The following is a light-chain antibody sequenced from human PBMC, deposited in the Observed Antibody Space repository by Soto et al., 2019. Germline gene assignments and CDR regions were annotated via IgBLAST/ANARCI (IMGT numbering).Light chain of an antibody. J-gene: IGLJ1*01. CDR2: YDS. CDR3: QLWDRSSDHYV. V-gene: IGLV3-21*04. Sequence: SYELTQSPSVSVAPGKTATITCGGNNIGTTSVHWYQQKPGQAPVLVIYYDSDRPSGIPERFSGSNSGNTATLTISRVEAGDEADYYCQLWDRSSDHYVFGTGTKLTVL. CDR1: NIGTTS.